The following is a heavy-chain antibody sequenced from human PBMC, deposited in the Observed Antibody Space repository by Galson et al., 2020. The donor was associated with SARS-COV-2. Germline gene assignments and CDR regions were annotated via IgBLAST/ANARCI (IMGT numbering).Heavy chain of an antibody. CDR3: ARFTNGAYYYGSGSPRGYYYYGMDV. CDR2: IYTSGST. CDR1: GGSISSGSYY. D-gene: IGHD3-10*01. J-gene: IGHJ6*02. Sequence: SETLSLTCTVSGGSISSGSYYWSWIRQPAGKGLEWIGRIYTSGSTHYNPSLKSRVTIAVDTSKNQFSLKLSSVTAADTAVYYCARFTNGAYYYGSGSPRGYYYYGMDVWGQGTTVTVSS. V-gene: IGHV4-61*02.